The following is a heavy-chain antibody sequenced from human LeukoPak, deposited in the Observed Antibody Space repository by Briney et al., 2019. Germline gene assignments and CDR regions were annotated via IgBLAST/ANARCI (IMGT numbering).Heavy chain of an antibody. J-gene: IGHJ4*02. CDR2: IYSGGST. D-gene: IGHD6-19*01. Sequence: GGSLRLSCAASGFTVSSNFMSWVRQAPGKGVEWVSVIYSGGSTYYADSVKGRFIISRDNSKNTLYLQINSLRADDTAMYYCARDGGIAVARSFDYWGQGTLVTVSS. CDR1: GFTVSSNF. CDR3: ARDGGIAVARSFDY. V-gene: IGHV3-66*01.